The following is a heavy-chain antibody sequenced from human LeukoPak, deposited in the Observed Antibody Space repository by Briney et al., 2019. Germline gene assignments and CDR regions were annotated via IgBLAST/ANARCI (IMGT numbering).Heavy chain of an antibody. CDR1: GFTFDDYA. V-gene: IGHV3-9*01. Sequence: GGSLRLSCAASGFTFDDYAMHWVRQAPGKGLEWVSGISWNSGSIGYADSVKGRFTISRDNAKNSLYLQMNSLRAEDTALYYCAKDRYYDSSGYYVGAFDYWGQGTLVTVSS. J-gene: IGHJ4*02. D-gene: IGHD3-22*01. CDR2: ISWNSGSI. CDR3: AKDRYYDSSGYYVGAFDY.